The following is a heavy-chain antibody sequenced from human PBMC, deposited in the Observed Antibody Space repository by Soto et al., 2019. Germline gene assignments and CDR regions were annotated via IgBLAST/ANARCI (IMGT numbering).Heavy chain of an antibody. Sequence: QVQLVQSGAEVKKPAASVKVSCKASGYTFTSYGISWVRQAPGQGLEWMGWISAYNGNTNYAQKLQGRVTMTTDTSTSTAYMELRSLRSDDTAVYYCARDGRAYCGGDCYSDAFDIWGQVTMVTVSS. V-gene: IGHV1-18*01. CDR3: ARDGRAYCGGDCYSDAFDI. CDR1: GYTFTSYG. D-gene: IGHD2-21*02. CDR2: ISAYNGNT. J-gene: IGHJ3*02.